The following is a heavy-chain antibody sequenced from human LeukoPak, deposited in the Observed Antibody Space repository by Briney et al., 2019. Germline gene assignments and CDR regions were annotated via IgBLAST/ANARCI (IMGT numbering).Heavy chain of an antibody. J-gene: IGHJ5*02. V-gene: IGHV3-23*01. CDR3: AKSRGGSFPGGFDP. D-gene: IGHD2-15*01. Sequence: GGSLRLSCVASGFTLRSYVMNWVRQTPGKGLEWVSSISGSGDSTFYADSVKGRFSISRDNSKNTLYLQMNSLRVEDTAIYYCAKSRGGSFPGGFDPWGHGTLVTISS. CDR2: ISGSGDST. CDR1: GFTLRSYV.